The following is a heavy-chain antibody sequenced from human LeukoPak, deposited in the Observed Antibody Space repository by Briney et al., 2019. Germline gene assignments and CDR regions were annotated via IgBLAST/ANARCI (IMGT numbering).Heavy chain of an antibody. CDR1: GFTFSSYA. CDR2: IGASGGST. J-gene: IGHJ4*02. D-gene: IGHD2-15*01. Sequence: GGSLRLSCATSGFTFSSYAMSWVLQAPGKGLEWVSGIGASGGSTYYADSVKGRFTISRDNSKNTLYLQMNSLRPEDTAVYYCAKEYCGGGRCNDDFFDYWGQGTLVTVSS. V-gene: IGHV3-23*01. CDR3: AKEYCGGGRCNDDFFDY.